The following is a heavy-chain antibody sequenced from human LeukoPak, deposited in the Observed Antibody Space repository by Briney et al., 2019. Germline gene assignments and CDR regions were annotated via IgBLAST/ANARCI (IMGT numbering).Heavy chain of an antibody. CDR3: ARESNSGYYLSY. CDR1: GFTVSSNY. V-gene: IGHV3-66*01. D-gene: IGHD3-22*01. J-gene: IGHJ4*02. CDR2: IYSGGRT. Sequence: GGSLRLSCGASGFTVSSNYMRCVRQAPGKAVEWGSVIYSGGRTYYADSVKGRFTLSRNNSQNTLYLQMNSLRAEATAVYYCARESNSGYYLSYWGQGTLVTVSS.